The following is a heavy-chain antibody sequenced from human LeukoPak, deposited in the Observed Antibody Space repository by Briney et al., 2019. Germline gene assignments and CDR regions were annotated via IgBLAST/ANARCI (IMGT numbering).Heavy chain of an antibody. J-gene: IGHJ4*02. V-gene: IGHV1-69*04. CDR2: IIPILGIA. CDR3: ARDSLSYDYGGSPADY. D-gene: IGHD4-23*01. CDR1: GGTFSSYV. Sequence: GASVKVSCKASGGTFSSYVISWVRQAPGQGLEWMGRIIPILGIANYAQKFQGRVTITADTSTSTAYMELSSLRSEDTAVYYCARDSLSYDYGGSPADYWGQGTLVTVSS.